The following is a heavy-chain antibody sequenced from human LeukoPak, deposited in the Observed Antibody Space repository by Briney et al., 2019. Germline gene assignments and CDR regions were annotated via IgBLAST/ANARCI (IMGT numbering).Heavy chain of an antibody. V-gene: IGHV4-31*03. Sequence: SETLSLICTVSGGFISIGGYYWSWVRQHPGKVVGWFGFIYYSGSTYYNPSLKSRVTISVDTSKNQFSLKLSSVTAADTAVYYCARDGGFCSGGSCFDAFDIWGQGTMVTVSS. CDR2: IYYSGST. CDR1: GGFISIGGYY. J-gene: IGHJ3*02. D-gene: IGHD2-15*01. CDR3: ARDGGFCSGGSCFDAFDI.